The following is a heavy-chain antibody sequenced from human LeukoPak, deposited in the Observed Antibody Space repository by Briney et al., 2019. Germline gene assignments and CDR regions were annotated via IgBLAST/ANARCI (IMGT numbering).Heavy chain of an antibody. CDR3: AKDPRRRGYDSLHYFDY. V-gene: IGHV3-23*01. Sequence: GGSLRLSCAASGFTFNIYGMSWVRQAPGKGLEWVSSVGGGNDIYYADSVKGRFTISRDNSKNTLYLQMNSLRAEDTAVYYCAKDPRRRGYDSLHYFDYWGQGTLVTVSS. CDR1: GFTFNIYG. CDR2: VGGGNDI. D-gene: IGHD3-9*01. J-gene: IGHJ4*02.